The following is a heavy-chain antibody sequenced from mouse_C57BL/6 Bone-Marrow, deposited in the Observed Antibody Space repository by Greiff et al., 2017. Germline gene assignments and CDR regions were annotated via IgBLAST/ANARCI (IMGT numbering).Heavy chain of an antibody. CDR1: GYTFTSYW. J-gene: IGHJ2*01. CDR2: VDPSDSYT. CDR3: AKDVETDFDY. Sequence: QVQLQQPGAELVKPGASVKLSCKASGYTFTSYWMQWVKQRPGQGLEWIGGVDPSDSYTNYNQKFKGKATLTVDTSSSTAYMQLSSLTSEDSAVYYCAKDVETDFDYWGQGTPLTVSS. V-gene: IGHV1-50*01.